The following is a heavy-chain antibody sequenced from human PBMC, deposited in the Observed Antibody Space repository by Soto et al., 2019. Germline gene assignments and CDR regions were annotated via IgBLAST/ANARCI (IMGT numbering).Heavy chain of an antibody. CDR3: ERAPSIDIAAHPYYFDY. J-gene: IGHJ4*02. D-gene: IGHD6-6*01. V-gene: IGHV4-34*01. CDR1: GGSFSGYY. CDR2: INHSGST. Sequence: SETLSLTCAVYGGSFSGYYWSWVRQPPGKGLEWTGEINHSGSTNYNPSLKSRVTISVDASKSRCPLKLSSVAAADTAVYYFERAPSIDIAAHPYYFDYWGQGTLVTVSS.